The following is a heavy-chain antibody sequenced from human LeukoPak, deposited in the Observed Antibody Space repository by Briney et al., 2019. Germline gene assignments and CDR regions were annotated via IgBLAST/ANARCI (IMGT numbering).Heavy chain of an antibody. CDR3: AKKYSSSSGAFDI. Sequence: GGSLRLSCAASGFTFSTFAMIWVRQAPGKGLEWVSAISGSGSSTYYADSVKGRFTISRDNSENTLYLQMNSLRAEDTAVYYCAKKYSSSSGAFDIWGQGTMVTVSS. CDR2: ISGSGSST. J-gene: IGHJ3*02. D-gene: IGHD6-6*01. CDR1: GFTFSTFA. V-gene: IGHV3-23*01.